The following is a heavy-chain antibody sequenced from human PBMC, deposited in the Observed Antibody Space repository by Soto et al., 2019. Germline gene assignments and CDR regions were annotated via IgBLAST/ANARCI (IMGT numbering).Heavy chain of an antibody. J-gene: IGHJ4*02. Sequence: GESLKISCKGSGYSFTSYWIGWVRQMPGKGLEWMGIIYPGDSDTRYSPSFQGQVTISADKSISTAYLQWSSLKASDTAMYYRAPGNHSWSYPGPILDYGGQGTLVTVSS. V-gene: IGHV5-51*01. CDR1: GYSFTSYW. D-gene: IGHD1-26*01. CDR2: IYPGDSDT. CDR3: APGNHSWSYPGPILDY.